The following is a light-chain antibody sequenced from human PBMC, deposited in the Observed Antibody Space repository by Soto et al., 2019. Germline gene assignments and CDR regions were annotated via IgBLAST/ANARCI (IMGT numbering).Light chain of an antibody. CDR3: QQYNTYWT. V-gene: IGKV1-5*03. CDR2: KAS. CDR1: QSISWW. Sequence: DIQMTQSPSTLSASVGDRVTITCRASQSISWWLAWYQQKPGKAPKLLIYKASSLESGVPSRFSGSGSGTEFTPTISSLQPDDVATYYCQQYNTYWTFGQGTRVEIK. J-gene: IGKJ1*01.